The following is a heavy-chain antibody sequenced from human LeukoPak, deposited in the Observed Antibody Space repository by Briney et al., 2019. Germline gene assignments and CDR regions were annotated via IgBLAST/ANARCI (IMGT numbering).Heavy chain of an antibody. Sequence: GGSLRLSCAASGFTFSSYGMHWVRQAPGKGLEWVAVISYDGSNKYYADSVKGRFTISRDNSKNTLYLQMNSLRAGDTAVYYCAKDLSSSQLGIPLYYYGMGVWGQGTTVTVSS. D-gene: IGHD7-27*01. J-gene: IGHJ6*02. CDR3: AKDLSSSQLGIPLYYYGMGV. CDR2: ISYDGSNK. CDR1: GFTFSSYG. V-gene: IGHV3-30*18.